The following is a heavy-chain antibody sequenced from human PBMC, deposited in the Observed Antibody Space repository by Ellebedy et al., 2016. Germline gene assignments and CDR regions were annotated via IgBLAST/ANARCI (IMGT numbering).Heavy chain of an antibody. CDR1: GGSFSGYY. CDR2: INHSGST. V-gene: IGHV4-34*01. D-gene: IGHD3-10*01. Sequence: SETLSLTCAVYGGSFSGYYWSWIRQPPGKGLEWIGEINHSGSTNYNPSLKSRVTISVDTSKNQFSLKLSSVTAADTAVYYCASPRGITMVRGVTLGWFDPWGQGTLVTVSS. J-gene: IGHJ5*02. CDR3: ASPRGITMVRGVTLGWFDP.